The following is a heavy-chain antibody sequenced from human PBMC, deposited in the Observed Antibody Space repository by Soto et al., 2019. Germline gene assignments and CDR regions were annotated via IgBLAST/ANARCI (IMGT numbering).Heavy chain of an antibody. J-gene: IGHJ6*02. D-gene: IGHD2-15*01. CDR3: AREYCSGGSCSLGMDV. CDR1: GGTFSSYD. Sequence: ASVKVSCKASGGTFSSYDINWVRQATGQGLEWMGWMNPNSGNTGYAQKFQGRVTMTRNTSISTAYMELSSLRSEDTAVYYCAREYCSGGSCSLGMDVWGQGTTVTVSS. V-gene: IGHV1-8*02. CDR2: MNPNSGNT.